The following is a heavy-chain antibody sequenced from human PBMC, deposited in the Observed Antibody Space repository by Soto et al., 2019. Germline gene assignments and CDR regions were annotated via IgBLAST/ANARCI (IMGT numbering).Heavy chain of an antibody. CDR3: AREGSTTVSTDFNY. CDR2: ISYDGSNK. J-gene: IGHJ4*02. D-gene: IGHD4-17*01. V-gene: IGHV3-30-3*01. CDR1: GFTSSSYA. Sequence: QVQLVESGGGVVQPGRSLRLSCAASGFTSSSYAMHWVRQAPGKGLEWVAVISYDGSNKYYADSVKGRFTIPRDYSKNALDLQMNSVRSEDTAVYQCAREGSTTVSTDFNYWGKGALVSVSS.